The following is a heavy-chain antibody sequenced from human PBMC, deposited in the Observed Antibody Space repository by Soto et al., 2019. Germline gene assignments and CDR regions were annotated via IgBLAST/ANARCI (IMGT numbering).Heavy chain of an antibody. CDR2: ISGDSSNT. CDR3: ARVYHGSGSYGWFDL. J-gene: IGHJ5*02. D-gene: IGHD3-10*01. Sequence: QVQLVQPGAEVKKPGASVKVSCRASGYSITNYGIRWVRQAPGQGLEWIGWISGDSSNTNYVQKFPGRVTAATDTPTSTINMELRGLSSDDTAVYSRARVYHGSGSYGWFDLWGQGTLVNVSS. V-gene: IGHV1-18*01. CDR1: GYSITNYG.